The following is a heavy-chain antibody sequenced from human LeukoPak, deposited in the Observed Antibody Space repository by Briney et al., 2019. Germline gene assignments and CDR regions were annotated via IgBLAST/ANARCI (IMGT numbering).Heavy chain of an antibody. Sequence: GGSLRLSCEGSGFAFNVFGMHWIRQAPGKGLEWVAFIKSDGVFTNYAEAVKGRFTISRDNSDNTVFLQMESVRPDDTAVYYCARKLMSSRRFEYWGQGTLVTVSS. CDR1: GFAFNVFG. D-gene: IGHD2-8*01. CDR3: ARKLMSSRRFEY. J-gene: IGHJ4*02. CDR2: IKSDGVFT. V-gene: IGHV3-30*02.